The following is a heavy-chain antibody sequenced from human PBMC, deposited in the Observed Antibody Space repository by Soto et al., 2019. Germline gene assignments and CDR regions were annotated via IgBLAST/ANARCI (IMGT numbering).Heavy chain of an antibody. Sequence: ASVKVSCKASGYTFTSYDINWVRQATGQGLEWMGWMNPNSGNTGYAQKFQGRVTMTRNTSISTAYMELSSLRSDDTAVYYCARWDYGSGSYYPTTNYFDYWGQGTLVTVSS. V-gene: IGHV1-8*01. D-gene: IGHD3-10*01. CDR3: ARWDYGSGSYYPTTNYFDY. J-gene: IGHJ4*02. CDR2: MNPNSGNT. CDR1: GYTFTSYD.